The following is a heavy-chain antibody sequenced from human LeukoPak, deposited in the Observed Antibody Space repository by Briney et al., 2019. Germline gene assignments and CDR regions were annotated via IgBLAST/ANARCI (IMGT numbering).Heavy chain of an antibody. D-gene: IGHD6-13*01. CDR3: AKQEGSSWYSFDC. V-gene: IGHV3-30*18. CDR1: GFTFSSYA. J-gene: IGHJ4*02. CDR2: ISYDGSNK. Sequence: PGTSLRLSCAASGFTFSSYAMHWVRQAPGKGLEWVAVISYDGSNKYYADSVKGRFTISRDNSKNTLYLQMNSLRAEDTAVYYCAKQEGSSWYSFDCRGQGTLVTVSS.